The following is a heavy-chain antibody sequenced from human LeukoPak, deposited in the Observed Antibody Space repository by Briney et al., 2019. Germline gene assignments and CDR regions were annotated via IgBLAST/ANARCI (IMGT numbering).Heavy chain of an antibody. CDR3: ATNHYGSGTYYSPLLFSFDY. Sequence: ASVKVSCKASGYTFTSYSIHWVRQAPGQGLEWMGIINPIGGSTSYAQIFQGRVTMTRDTSTSTVYMELSSLRSEDTAVYYCATNHYGSGTYYSPLLFSFDYWGQGTLVTVSS. CDR1: GYTFTSYS. CDR2: INPIGGST. V-gene: IGHV1-46*01. J-gene: IGHJ4*02. D-gene: IGHD3-10*01.